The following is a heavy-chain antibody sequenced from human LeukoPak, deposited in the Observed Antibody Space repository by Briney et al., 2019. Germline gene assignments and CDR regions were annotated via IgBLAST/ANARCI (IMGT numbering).Heavy chain of an antibody. Sequence: GGSLRLSCSASGFTFSSYAMHWVRQAPGKGLEYVSAISSNGGSTYYADSVKGRFTISRDNSKNPLYLQMGSLRAEGTAVYYCVKDKYIVATTGSNILDYWGQGTLVTVSS. V-gene: IGHV3-64D*06. CDR2: ISSNGGST. CDR1: GFTFSSYA. CDR3: VKDKYIVATTGSNILDY. J-gene: IGHJ4*02. D-gene: IGHD5-12*01.